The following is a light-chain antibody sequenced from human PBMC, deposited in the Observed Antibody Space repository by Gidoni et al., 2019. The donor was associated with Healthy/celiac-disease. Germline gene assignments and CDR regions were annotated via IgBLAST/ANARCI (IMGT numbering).Light chain of an antibody. CDR2: GAS. CDR1: QSVSSSY. Sequence: EIVLTQSPGTLSLSPGERATLSCRASQSVSSSYLAWYQQKPGQAPRLLIYGASSRATVIPDRFSGSGSGTDFTLTISGLEPEDFAVYYCQQYGSSPRITFGQGTRLEIK. V-gene: IGKV3-20*01. J-gene: IGKJ5*01. CDR3: QQYGSSPRIT.